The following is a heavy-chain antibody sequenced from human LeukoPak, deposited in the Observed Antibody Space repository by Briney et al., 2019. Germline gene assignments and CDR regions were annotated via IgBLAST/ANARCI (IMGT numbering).Heavy chain of an antibody. J-gene: IGHJ4*02. V-gene: IGHV3-30*02. D-gene: IGHD3-10*01. Sequence: GGSLRLPCAASGFTFSSYGMHWVRQAPGKGLEWVAFIRYDGSNKYYADSVKGRFTISRDNSKNTLYLQMNSLRAEDTAVYYCAKADGSGSYYNPAFDYWGQGTLVTVSS. CDR3: AKADGSGSYYNPAFDY. CDR2: IRYDGSNK. CDR1: GFTFSSYG.